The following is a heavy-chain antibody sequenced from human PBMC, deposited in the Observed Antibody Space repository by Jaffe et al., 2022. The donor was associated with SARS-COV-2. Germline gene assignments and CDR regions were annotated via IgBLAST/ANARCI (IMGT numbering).Heavy chain of an antibody. CDR3: AKDNYYDSSGYYYD. Sequence: EVQLVESGGGLVQPGRSLRLSCAASGFTFDDYAMHWVRQAPGKGLEWVSGISWNSGSIGYADSVKGRFTISRDNAKNSLYLQMNSLRAEDTALYYCAKDNYYDSSGYYYDWGQGTLVTVSS. V-gene: IGHV3-9*01. CDR1: GFTFDDYA. D-gene: IGHD3-22*01. J-gene: IGHJ4*02. CDR2: ISWNSGSI.